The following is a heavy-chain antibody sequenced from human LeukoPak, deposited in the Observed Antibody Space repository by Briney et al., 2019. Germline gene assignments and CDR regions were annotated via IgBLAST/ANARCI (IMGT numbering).Heavy chain of an antibody. Sequence: ASVKVSCKASGYTFTSYYMHWVRQAPGQGLEWMGIINPSGGSTSYAQKFQGRVTMTGDTSTSTVYMELSSLRSEDTAVYYCARDGPKGVDSYGSDYWGQGTLVTVSS. CDR1: GYTFTSYY. V-gene: IGHV1-46*01. D-gene: IGHD5-18*01. CDR3: ARDGPKGVDSYGSDY. CDR2: INPSGGST. J-gene: IGHJ4*02.